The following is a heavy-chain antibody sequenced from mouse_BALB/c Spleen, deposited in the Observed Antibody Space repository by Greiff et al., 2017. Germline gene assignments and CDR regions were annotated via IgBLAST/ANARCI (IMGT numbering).Heavy chain of an antibody. CDR3: ARGFITTLSDY. Sequence: EVMLVESGGGLVKPGGSLKLSCAASGFTFSDYYMYWVRQTPEKRLEWVATISDGGSYTYYPDSVKGRFTISRDNAKNNLYLQMSSLKSEDTAMYYCARGFITTLSDYWGQGTTLTVSS. D-gene: IGHD1-1*01. V-gene: IGHV5-4*02. CDR1: GFTFSDYY. CDR2: ISDGGSYT. J-gene: IGHJ2*01.